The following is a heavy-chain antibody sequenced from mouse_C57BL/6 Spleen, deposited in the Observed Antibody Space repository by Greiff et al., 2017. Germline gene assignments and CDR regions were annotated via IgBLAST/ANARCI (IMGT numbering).Heavy chain of an antibody. V-gene: IGHV3-6*01. Sequence: DVQLQESGPGLVKPSQSLSLTCSVTGYSITSGYYWNWIRQFPGNKLEWMGYISYNGSNNYNPSLKNRISITRDTSKNQFFLKLNSVTTEDTATYYCAREEDWGQGTLVTVSA. J-gene: IGHJ3*01. CDR3: AREED. CDR2: ISYNGSN. CDR1: GYSITSGYY.